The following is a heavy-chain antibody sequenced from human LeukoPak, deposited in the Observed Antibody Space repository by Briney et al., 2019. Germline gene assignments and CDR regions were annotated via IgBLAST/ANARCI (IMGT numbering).Heavy chain of an antibody. CDR1: GYSFTSYW. Sequence: GESLRISCKGSGYSFTSYWINWVRQMPGKGLEWMGRIDPSDSCTNYSPSFQGHVSISADKSISTAYLQWSSLTATDTAMYYCARQGGQGGMDVWGQGTTVTDSS. D-gene: IGHD2-15*01. J-gene: IGHJ6*02. CDR3: ARQGGQGGMDV. CDR2: IDPSDSCT. V-gene: IGHV5-10-1*01.